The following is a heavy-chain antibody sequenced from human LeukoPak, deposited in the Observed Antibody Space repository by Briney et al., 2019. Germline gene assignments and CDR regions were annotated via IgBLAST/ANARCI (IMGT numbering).Heavy chain of an antibody. V-gene: IGHV3-23*01. D-gene: IGHD2-21*02. CDR1: GFTFSSYA. Sequence: GGSLRLSCAASGFTFSSYAMSWVRQAPGKGLEWVSAISGSGGSTYYADSVKGRFTISRDNSKNTLYLQMNSLRAEDTAVYYCAKDLRVVTAKGLYDFWGQGTLVTVSS. CDR3: AKDLRVVTAKGLYDF. J-gene: IGHJ4*02. CDR2: ISGSGGST.